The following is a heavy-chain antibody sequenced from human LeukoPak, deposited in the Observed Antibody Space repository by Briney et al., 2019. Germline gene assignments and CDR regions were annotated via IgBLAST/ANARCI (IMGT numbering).Heavy chain of an antibody. D-gene: IGHD3-9*01. V-gene: IGHV3-30-3*01. CDR1: GFTFSDYY. J-gene: IGHJ4*02. CDR2: ISYDGSNK. CDR3: ARITNYDILTDYSIDY. Sequence: GGSLRLSCTVSGFTFSDYYMSWVRQAPGTGLEWVAVISYDGSNKYYADSVKGRFTISRDNSKNTLYLQMNSLRAEDTAVYYCARITNYDILTDYSIDYWGQGTLVTVSS.